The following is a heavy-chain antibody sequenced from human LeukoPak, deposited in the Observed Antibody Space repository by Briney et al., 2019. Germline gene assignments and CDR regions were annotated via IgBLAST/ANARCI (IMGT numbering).Heavy chain of an antibody. J-gene: IGHJ5*02. Sequence: KSSETLSLTCAVYGGSFSGYYWSWIRQPPGKGLEWIGEINHSGSTNYNPSLKSRVTISVDTSKNQFSLKLSSVTAADTAVYYCARSRGPMVRGVRGSWFDPWGQGTLATVSS. CDR3: ARSRGPMVRGVRGSWFDP. CDR2: INHSGST. D-gene: IGHD3-10*01. V-gene: IGHV4-34*01. CDR1: GGSFSGYY.